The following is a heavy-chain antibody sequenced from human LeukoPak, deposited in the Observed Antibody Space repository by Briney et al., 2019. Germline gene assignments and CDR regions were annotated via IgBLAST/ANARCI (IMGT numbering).Heavy chain of an antibody. J-gene: IGHJ4*02. D-gene: IGHD3-16*01. CDR2: ISSSSSYI. CDR3: AREKVGFEGFDY. V-gene: IGHV3-21*01. CDR1: GFTFSSYS. Sequence: GGSLRLSCAASGFTFSSYSMNWVRQAPGKGLEWVSFISSSSSYIYYADSVKGRFTISRDNSKNTLYLQMNSLRAEDTAVYYCAREKVGFEGFDYWGQGTLVTVSS.